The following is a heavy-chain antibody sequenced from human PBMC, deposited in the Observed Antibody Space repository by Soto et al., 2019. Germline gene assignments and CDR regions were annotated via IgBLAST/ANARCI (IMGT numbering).Heavy chain of an antibody. J-gene: IGHJ4*02. CDR3: ARDYYDSSGYLAPLDY. D-gene: IGHD3-22*01. V-gene: IGHV3-21*01. CDR2: ISSSSSYI. CDR1: GFTFSSYS. Sequence: PGGSLRLSCAASGFTFSSYSMNWVRQAPGKGLEWVSSISSSSSYIYYADSVKGRFTISRDNAKNSLYLQMNSLRAEGTAVYYCARDYYDSSGYLAPLDYWGQGTLVTVSS.